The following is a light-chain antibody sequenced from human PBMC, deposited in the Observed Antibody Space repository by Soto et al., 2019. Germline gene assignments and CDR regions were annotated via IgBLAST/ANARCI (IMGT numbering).Light chain of an antibody. V-gene: IGKV1-39*01. CDR1: QSINTW. CDR2: AAS. CDR3: QQSYSTTIT. J-gene: IGKJ5*01. Sequence: DNQMTQSPSTLSASVGDRVTITGRASQSINTWLAWYQETPGKAPKLLIYAASSLPSGVPSRFSCSGAGTDFTLTISSLQPEDFATDYCQQSYSTTITFGQGTRLENK.